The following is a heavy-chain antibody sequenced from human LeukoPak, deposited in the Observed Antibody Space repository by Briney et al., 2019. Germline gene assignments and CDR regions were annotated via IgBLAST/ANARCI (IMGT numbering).Heavy chain of an antibody. D-gene: IGHD3-10*01. J-gene: IGHJ4*02. CDR3: VFGSGIDY. V-gene: IGHV3-30*03. CDR2: ISYDGSNK. CDR1: GFTFSSYG. Sequence: GGSLRLSCAASGFTFSSYGMHWVRQAPGKGLERVAVISYDGSNKYYADSVKGRFTISRDNSKNTLYLQMNSLRAEDTAVYYCVFGSGIDYWGQRTLVTVSS.